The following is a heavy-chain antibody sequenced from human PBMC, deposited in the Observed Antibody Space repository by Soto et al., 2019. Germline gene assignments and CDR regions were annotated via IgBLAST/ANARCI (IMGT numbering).Heavy chain of an antibody. CDR3: ASKWEVLESGLDY. CDR1: GLTFSSYA. J-gene: IGHJ4*02. D-gene: IGHD1-26*01. CDR2: ISYSGGST. Sequence: PGGSLRLSCAVSGLTFSSYAMSWVRQAPGKGLEWVSVISYSGGSTYYADSVKGRFTISRDSSKNTLYLQMNSLRAEDTAVYYCASKWEVLESGLDYWGQGTLVTVSS. V-gene: IGHV3-23*01.